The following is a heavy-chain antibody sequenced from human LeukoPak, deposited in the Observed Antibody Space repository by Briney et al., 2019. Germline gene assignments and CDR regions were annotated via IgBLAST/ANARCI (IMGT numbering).Heavy chain of an antibody. V-gene: IGHV4-34*01. J-gene: IGHJ4*02. CDR2: INHSGST. D-gene: IGHD3-22*01. CDR1: GGSFSGYY. CDR3: ARGYYYDSCGPYFDY. Sequence: SETLSLTCAVYGGSFSGYYWSWIRQPPGKGLEWIGEINHSGSTNYNPSLKGRVTISVDTSKYQFSLKVTSVTAADTAVYYCARGYYYDSCGPYFDYWGQGTLVTVSS.